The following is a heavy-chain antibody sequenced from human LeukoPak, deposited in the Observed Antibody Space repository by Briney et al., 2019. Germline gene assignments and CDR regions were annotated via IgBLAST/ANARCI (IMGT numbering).Heavy chain of an antibody. Sequence: SETLSLTCAVYGGSFSGYYWSWIRQPPGKGLEWIGEINHSGSTNYNPSLKSRVTISVDTSKNQFSLKLSSVTAADTAVHYCARVGGNSIAAAGPPDYWGQGTLVTVSS. CDR3: ARVGGNSIAAAGPPDY. V-gene: IGHV4-34*01. CDR2: INHSGST. J-gene: IGHJ4*02. CDR1: GGSFSGYY. D-gene: IGHD6-13*01.